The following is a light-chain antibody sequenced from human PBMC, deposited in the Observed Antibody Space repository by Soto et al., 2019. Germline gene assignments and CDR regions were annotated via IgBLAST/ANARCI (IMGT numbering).Light chain of an antibody. V-gene: IGKV1-5*01. Sequence: DIQMTQSPSTLSASVGDRVTITCRASQSISTWLAWYQQKPGNAPKLLIYDASSLESGFPSRFSGSGSGTEFTLTISSLQPDDSATYYCHQYNGYPRTFGQGTKVEIK. J-gene: IGKJ1*01. CDR1: QSISTW. CDR2: DAS. CDR3: HQYNGYPRT.